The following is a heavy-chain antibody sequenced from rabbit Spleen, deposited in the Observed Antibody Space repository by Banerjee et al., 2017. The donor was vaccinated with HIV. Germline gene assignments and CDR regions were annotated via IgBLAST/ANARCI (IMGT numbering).Heavy chain of an antibody. CDR2: IYTGNGRT. Sequence: QEQLEVSGGDLVKPGASLTLTCTASGFSFSSSNYMCWVRQAPGKGLEWIGCIYTGNGRTYYASWAKGRFTISKTSSTTVTLQMTSLTAADTATYFCARAIVPWLGLTRLDLWGPGTLVTVS. J-gene: IGHJ3*01. CDR1: GFSFSSSNY. V-gene: IGHV1S45*01. D-gene: IGHD4-1*01. CDR3: ARAIVPWLGLTRLDL.